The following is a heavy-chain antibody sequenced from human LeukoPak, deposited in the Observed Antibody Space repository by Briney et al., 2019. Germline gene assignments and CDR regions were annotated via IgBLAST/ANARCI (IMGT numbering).Heavy chain of an antibody. CDR3: ARDRFGSGTFDNYFYGMDV. D-gene: IGHD3-10*01. J-gene: IGHJ6*02. Sequence: GGSLRLSCAASGFTFTNLGMHWVRQTPGRGLEWVALVSYGGTNKYYTPSVKGRFTISRDNSKSTVYLQMNSLRAEDTAVYYCARDRFGSGTFDNYFYGMDVWGQGTTVTVSS. V-gene: IGHV3-30*03. CDR1: GFTFTNLG. CDR2: VSYGGTNK.